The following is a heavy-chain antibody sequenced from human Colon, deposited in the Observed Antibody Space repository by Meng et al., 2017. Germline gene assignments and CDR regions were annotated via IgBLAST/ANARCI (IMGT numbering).Heavy chain of an antibody. CDR1: GGSFSGYY. D-gene: IGHD4-17*01. V-gene: IGHV4-34*01. Sequence: QVQLQQWGAGLLKPSETLSLTCAVYGGSFSGYYWSWIRQPPGKGLEWIGEINHSGSTNYNPSLKSRVTISVDTSKNQFSLKLTSVTAADTAVYLCARLVTTVTTGNWFDPWGQGTLVTASS. CDR2: INHSGST. J-gene: IGHJ5*02. CDR3: ARLVTTVTTGNWFDP.